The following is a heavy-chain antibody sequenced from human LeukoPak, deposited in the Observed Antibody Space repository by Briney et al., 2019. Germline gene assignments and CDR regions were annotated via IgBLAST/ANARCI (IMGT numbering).Heavy chain of an antibody. D-gene: IGHD2-2*01. CDR3: ARDRCTSCYSYYYGMDV. V-gene: IGHV3-21*01. CDR1: GFTFSSYS. Sequence: GGSLRLSCAASGFTFSSYSMNWVRQAPGKGLEWVSSISSSSSYIYYADSVKGRFTISRDNAKNSLYLQMNSLRAEDTAVYYCARDRCTSCYSYYYGMDVWGQGTTVTVSS. CDR2: ISSSSSYI. J-gene: IGHJ6*02.